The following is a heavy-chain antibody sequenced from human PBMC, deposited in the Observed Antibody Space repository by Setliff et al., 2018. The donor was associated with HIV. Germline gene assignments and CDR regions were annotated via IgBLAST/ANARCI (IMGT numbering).Heavy chain of an antibody. CDR3: ARASVGATGLYAFDT. CDR1: GDSITGGSYY. V-gene: IGHV4-61*09. D-gene: IGHD1-26*01. Sequence: PSETLSLTCKVSGDSITGGSYYWGWIRQPAGKSLEWIGHIYSSGTTDYNPSLKSRVTISVDTSKTQFSLRLNSLTATDTALYYCARASVGATGLYAFDTWGQGTVVTVSS. J-gene: IGHJ3*02. CDR2: IYSSGTT.